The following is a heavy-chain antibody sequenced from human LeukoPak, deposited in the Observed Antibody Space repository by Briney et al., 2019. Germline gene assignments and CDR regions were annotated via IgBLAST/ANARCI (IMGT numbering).Heavy chain of an antibody. Sequence: SGGSLRLSCAASGFTFSNSWMNWFRQAPGRLEWVANINHDGSEKNYVDSVESRFTITRDNTKKSLYLQMNSLGAEDTAVYYCARGTALPGVDYWGQGTLVIVSS. CDR1: GFTFSNSW. V-gene: IGHV3-7*01. CDR2: INHDGSEK. D-gene: IGHD3-10*01. CDR3: ARGTALPGVDY. J-gene: IGHJ4*02.